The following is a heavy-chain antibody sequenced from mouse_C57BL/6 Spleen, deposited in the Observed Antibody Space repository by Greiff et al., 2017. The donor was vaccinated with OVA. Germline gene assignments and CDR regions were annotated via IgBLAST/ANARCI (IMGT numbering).Heavy chain of an antibody. D-gene: IGHD1-1*01. Sequence: EVKLVESEGGLVQPGSSMKLSCTASGFTFSDYYMAWVRQVPEQGLEWVANINYDGSSTYYLDSLKSRFIISRDNATNMLYLQMSSLKSEDTATYYCAREGYYYGSSYAMDYWGQGTSVTVSS. CDR1: GFTFSDYY. J-gene: IGHJ4*01. CDR3: AREGYYYGSSYAMDY. V-gene: IGHV5-16*01. CDR2: INYDGSST.